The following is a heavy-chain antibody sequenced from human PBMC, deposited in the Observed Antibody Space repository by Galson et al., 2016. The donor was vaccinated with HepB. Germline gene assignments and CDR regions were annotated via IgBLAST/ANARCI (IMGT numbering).Heavy chain of an antibody. CDR1: GFSFSGHS. CDR2: IWHDGTNE. V-gene: IGHV3-33*01. J-gene: IGHJ5*01. CDR3: ARVRSSSWFDS. D-gene: IGHD6-13*01. Sequence: SLRLSCAASGFSFSGHSMHWLRQAPGKGLEWVAAIWHDGTNENYAASVKGRFSISRDNSKSMLYLQMDSLRAEDIAVYYCARVRSSSWFDSWGQGTLVTVS.